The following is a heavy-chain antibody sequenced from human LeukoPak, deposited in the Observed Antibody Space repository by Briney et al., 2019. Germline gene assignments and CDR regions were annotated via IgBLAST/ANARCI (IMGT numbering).Heavy chain of an antibody. V-gene: IGHV3-23*01. D-gene: IGHD2-15*01. J-gene: IGHJ4*02. Sequence: GGSLRLSCAASGFTFSSYAMSWVRQAPGKGQEWVSAISGSGGSTYYADSVKGRFTISRDNSKNTLYLQMNSLRAEDTAVYYCAKDSLRGGSCYGYWGQGTLVTVSS. CDR3: AKDSLRGGSCYGY. CDR1: GFTFSSYA. CDR2: ISGSGGST.